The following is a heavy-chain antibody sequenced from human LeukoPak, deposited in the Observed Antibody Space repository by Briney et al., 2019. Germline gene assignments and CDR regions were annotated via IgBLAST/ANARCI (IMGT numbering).Heavy chain of an antibody. Sequence: SETLSLTCTVSGGSISSYYWSWIRQPPGKGLEWIGYIYYSGSTNYNPSLKSRVTISVDTSKNQFSLKLSSVTAADTAVYYRARVRTIAAAGLYDYWGQGTLVTVSS. D-gene: IGHD6-13*01. J-gene: IGHJ4*02. CDR1: GGSISSYY. V-gene: IGHV4-59*01. CDR3: ARVRTIAAAGLYDY. CDR2: IYYSGST.